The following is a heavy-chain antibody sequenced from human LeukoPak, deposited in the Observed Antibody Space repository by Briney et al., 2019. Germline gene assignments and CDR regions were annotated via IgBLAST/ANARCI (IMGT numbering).Heavy chain of an antibody. V-gene: IGHV6-1*01. J-gene: IGHJ4*02. CDR3: ARAVYPVYDY. CDR2: TYYRSKWYY. D-gene: IGHD5/OR15-5a*01. Sequence: SQTLSLTCAISGDFVSSNSASWNWIRQSPSRGLEWLGMTYYRSKWYYEYAVSVRSRITINPDTSKNQFSLHLNSVTPEDTAVYYCARAVYPVYDYWGQGILVTVSS. CDR1: GDFVSSNSAS.